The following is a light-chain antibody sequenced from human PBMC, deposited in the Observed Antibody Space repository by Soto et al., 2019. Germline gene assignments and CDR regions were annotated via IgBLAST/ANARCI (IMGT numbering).Light chain of an antibody. Sequence: EIVLTQSPATLSLSPGERATLSCRTSQNVSTSVAWYQQKPGQAPRLLISDASDRVPGIPPRFSGSGYETDFTLTISSLEPDDFAVYFCHQRSSWPRYTFGQGTRLEMK. J-gene: IGKJ2*01. CDR2: DAS. CDR1: QNVSTS. CDR3: HQRSSWPRYT. V-gene: IGKV3-11*01.